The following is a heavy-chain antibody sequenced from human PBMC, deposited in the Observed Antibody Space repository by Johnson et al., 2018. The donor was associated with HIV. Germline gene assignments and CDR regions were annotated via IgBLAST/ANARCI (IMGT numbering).Heavy chain of an antibody. CDR2: IWYDGSNK. V-gene: IGHV3-33*08. Sequence: QVQLVESGGGVVQPGRSLRLSCAVSGFTLSHYGMHWVRQAPGKGLEWVAVIWYDGSNKYYAASVKGRFTISRDNSKNTLYLQMGSLRAEDMAVYYCARCGELRAFDIWGQGTMVTVSS. J-gene: IGHJ3*02. D-gene: IGHD1-26*01. CDR3: ARCGELRAFDI. CDR1: GFTLSHYG.